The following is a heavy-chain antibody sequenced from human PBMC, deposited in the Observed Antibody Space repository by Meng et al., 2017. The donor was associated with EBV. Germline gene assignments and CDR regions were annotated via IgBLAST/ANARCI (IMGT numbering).Heavy chain of an antibody. J-gene: IGHJ1*01. Sequence: QVPLVESGAEVKKPGSSVKVSCKASGGTFSSYAISWVRQAPGQGLEWMGGIIPIFGTANYAQKFQGRVTITADESTSTAYMELSSLRSEDTAVYYCARVEGSGSYYNSHEYFQHWGQGTLVTVSS. D-gene: IGHD3-10*01. CDR3: ARVEGSGSYYNSHEYFQH. V-gene: IGHV1-69*01. CDR2: IIPIFGTA. CDR1: GGTFSSYA.